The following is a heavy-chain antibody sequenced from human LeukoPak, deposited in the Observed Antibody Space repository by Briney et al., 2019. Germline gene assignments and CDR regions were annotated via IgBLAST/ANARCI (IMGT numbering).Heavy chain of an antibody. D-gene: IGHD3-10*01. CDR1: GFIFSTYG. J-gene: IGHJ3*02. Sequence: GRSLRLSCAASGFIFSTYGIHWVRQAPGKGLEWVAVIWHDGTSKHYADSVKGRFTISRDNSKNTLYLQMDSLRVEDTAVYYCARGRDLPAFDIWGQGTLVTVSS. CDR2: IWHDGTSK. CDR3: ARGRDLPAFDI. V-gene: IGHV3-33*01.